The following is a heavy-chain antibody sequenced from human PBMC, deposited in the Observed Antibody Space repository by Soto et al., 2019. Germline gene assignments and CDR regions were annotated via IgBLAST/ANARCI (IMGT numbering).Heavy chain of an antibody. V-gene: IGHV3-73*01. J-gene: IGHJ6*03. CDR3: TRHFVAAAAGTSRLYYYYYMDV. Sequence: EVQLVESGGGLVQPGGSLKLSCAASGFTFSGSAMHWVRQASGKGLEWVGRIRSKANSYATAYAASVKGRFTISRDDAQNTAYLQMNSLKAEDTAVYYCTRHFVAAAAGTSRLYYYYYMDVWGKGTTVTVSS. CDR2: IRSKANSYAT. CDR1: GFTFSGSA. D-gene: IGHD6-13*01.